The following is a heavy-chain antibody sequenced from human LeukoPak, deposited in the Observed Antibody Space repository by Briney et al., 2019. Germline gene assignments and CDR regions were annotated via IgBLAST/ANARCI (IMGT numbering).Heavy chain of an antibody. D-gene: IGHD3-10*01. J-gene: IGHJ5*02. Sequence: SETLSLTCTVSGVSISSSYSYWGWIRQPPGMGLEWIGSIYYTGNTYYNASLKSQVSISIDTSKNQFSLKLSSVTAADTAVYYCARYGFGELENWFDPWGQGTLVTVSS. CDR1: GVSISSSYSY. V-gene: IGHV4-39*07. CDR3: ARYGFGELENWFDP. CDR2: IYYTGNT.